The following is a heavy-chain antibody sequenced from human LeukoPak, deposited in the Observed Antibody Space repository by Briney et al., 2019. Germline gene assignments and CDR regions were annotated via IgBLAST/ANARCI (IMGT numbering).Heavy chain of an antibody. Sequence: GGSLRLSCAASGFTFSHYWMSWVRQAPVKGLEWVANIQQDGSEKYYVDSVKGRFTISRDNAKNALYLQMNSLRAEDTAVYYCARDYGGDAGLDSWGQGTLVTVSS. D-gene: IGHD4-23*01. V-gene: IGHV3-7*04. J-gene: IGHJ4*02. CDR1: GFTFSHYW. CDR2: IQQDGSEK. CDR3: ARDYGGDAGLDS.